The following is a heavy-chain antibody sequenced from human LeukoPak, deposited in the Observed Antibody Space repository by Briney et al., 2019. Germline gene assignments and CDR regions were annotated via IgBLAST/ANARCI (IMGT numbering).Heavy chain of an antibody. Sequence: GGSLRLSCAASGFTFSNAWMTWVRQAPGKGLEWVGRVKSKIEGGTTDYAAPVKGRFSISRDDSKDTLYLQMNSLKTEDTAVYYCATRGYCSSSSCYGIEHWGQGTLVTVSS. CDR3: ATRGYCSSSSCYGIEH. CDR2: VKSKIEGGTT. V-gene: IGHV3-15*01. CDR1: GFTFSNAW. D-gene: IGHD2-2*01. J-gene: IGHJ1*01.